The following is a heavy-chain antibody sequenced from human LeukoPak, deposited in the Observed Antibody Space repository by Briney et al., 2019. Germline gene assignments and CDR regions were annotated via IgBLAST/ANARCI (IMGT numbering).Heavy chain of an antibody. V-gene: IGHV4-34*01. J-gene: IGHJ4*02. CDR1: GGSLNGYY. D-gene: IGHD3-10*01. Sequence: PSETLSLTCNVFGGSLNGYYWSWIRQPPGKGLEWIGEINHVGITNYNPSLKSRVTISLDTSENQFSLKLSSGTAADTAVYYCARPYYYGSGSYDGLYYFDYWGQGTLVTVSS. CDR3: ARPYYYGSGSYDGLYYFDY. CDR2: INHVGIT.